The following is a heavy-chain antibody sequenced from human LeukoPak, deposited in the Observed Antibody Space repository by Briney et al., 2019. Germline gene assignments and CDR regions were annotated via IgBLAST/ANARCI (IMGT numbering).Heavy chain of an antibody. J-gene: IGHJ4*02. CDR3: AKDEQWLVPRAPLDIDY. Sequence: GGSLRLSCAASGFTFSSYGMHWVRQAPGKGLEWVAVISYDGSNKYYADSVKGRFTIFRDNSKNMLYLQMNSLRAEDTAVYYCAKDEQWLVPRAPLDIDYWGQGTLVTVSS. V-gene: IGHV3-30*18. CDR2: ISYDGSNK. D-gene: IGHD6-19*01. CDR1: GFTFSSYG.